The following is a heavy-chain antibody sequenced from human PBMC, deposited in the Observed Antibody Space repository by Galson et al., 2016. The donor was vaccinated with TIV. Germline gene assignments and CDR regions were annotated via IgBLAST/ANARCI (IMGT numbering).Heavy chain of an antibody. V-gene: IGHV4-30-4*01. Sequence: LSLTCTVSGAPIRDGDSFWSWIRQSPGKGLEWIGYIYYSGRTFYNPFLKSRITISVDTSKNQFSVKLTSVTAADTAVYYCARKAGYYYYAMDVWGQGTTVTVSS. CDR3: ARKAGYYYYAMDV. CDR2: IYYSGRT. CDR1: GAPIRDGDSF. J-gene: IGHJ6*02.